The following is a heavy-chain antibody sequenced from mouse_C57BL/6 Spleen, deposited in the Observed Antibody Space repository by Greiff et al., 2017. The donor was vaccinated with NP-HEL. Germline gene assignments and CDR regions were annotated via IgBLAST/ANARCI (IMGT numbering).Heavy chain of an antibody. J-gene: IGHJ4*01. CDR1: GFTFSSYA. V-gene: IGHV5-4*03. Sequence: EVMLVESGGGLVKPGGSLKLSCTASGFTFSSYAMSWVRQTPEKRLEWVATISDGGSYTYYPDNVKGRFTISRDNAKNNLYLQMSHLKSEDTAMYYCASNYYGSSSVYAMDYWGQGTSVTVSS. D-gene: IGHD1-1*01. CDR2: ISDGGSYT. CDR3: ASNYYGSSSVYAMDY.